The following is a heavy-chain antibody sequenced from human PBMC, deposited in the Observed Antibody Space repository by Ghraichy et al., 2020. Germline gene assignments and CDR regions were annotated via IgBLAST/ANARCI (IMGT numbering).Heavy chain of an antibody. CDR2: ICSSSSYI. CDR1: GFTFSSYS. V-gene: IGHV3-21*01. CDR3: ARDCHFGAGITACMDV. J-gene: IGHJ6*02. Sequence: GGSLRLSCAASGFTFSSYSMNWVRQAPGTGLEWVSSICSSSSYIYYEDSGKGRFIITTDNAKNSLYLQMNSLRAEATAVYYCARDCHFGAGITACMDVWGQGTRVSVSS. D-gene: IGHD1-14*01.